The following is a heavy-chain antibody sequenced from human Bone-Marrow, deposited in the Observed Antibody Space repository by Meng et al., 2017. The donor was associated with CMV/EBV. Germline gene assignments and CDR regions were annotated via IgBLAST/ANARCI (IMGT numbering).Heavy chain of an antibody. CDR3: ARGAVKDYDFWSGSKGGFDY. Sequence: LSLTCTVSGYSISSGYYWGWIRQAPGKGLEWVSYISSSGSTIYYADSVKGRFTISRDNAKNSLYLQMNSLRAEDTAVYYCARGAVKDYDFWSGSKGGFDYWGQGTRVTVSS. V-gene: IGHV3-11*04. CDR2: ISSSGSTI. CDR1: GYSISSGYY. J-gene: IGHJ4*02. D-gene: IGHD3-3*01.